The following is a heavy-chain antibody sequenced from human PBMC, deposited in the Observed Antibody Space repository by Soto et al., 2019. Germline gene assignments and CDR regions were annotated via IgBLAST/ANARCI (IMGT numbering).Heavy chain of an antibody. J-gene: IGHJ6*02. V-gene: IGHV5-10-1*01. Sequence: GESLKISCKGSGYSFTSYWISWVRQMPGKGLEWMGRIDPSDSYTNYRPSFQGHVTISADKSISTAYLQWSSLKASDPAMYYCARFGSGDGCCYLKYYYSYVMDFWGQGTTVTVSS. CDR2: IDPSDSYT. CDR3: ARFGSGDGCCYLKYYYSYVMDF. CDR1: GYSFTSYW. D-gene: IGHD6-25*01.